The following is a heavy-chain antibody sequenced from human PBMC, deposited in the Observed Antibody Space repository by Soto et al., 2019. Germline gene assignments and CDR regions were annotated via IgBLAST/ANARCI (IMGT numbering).Heavy chain of an antibody. J-gene: IGHJ6*03. V-gene: IGHV4-39*01. CDR1: GDSISSDAYY. CDR2: INYSGNI. D-gene: IGHD4-17*01. CDR3: ARLPAVPYYMDV. Sequence: SETLSLTCSVSGDSISSDAYYWGWVRQPPEKGLEWIGTINYSGNIYYNPSLKSRVALSMDTSKNQFSLNLNSVTAADTAVYYCARLPAVPYYMDVWGKGTTVTVSS.